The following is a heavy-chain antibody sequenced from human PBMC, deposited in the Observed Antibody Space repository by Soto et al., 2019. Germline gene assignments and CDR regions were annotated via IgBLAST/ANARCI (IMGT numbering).Heavy chain of an antibody. D-gene: IGHD3-3*01. V-gene: IGHV3-72*01. CDR2: SRNKTKSYTT. CDR1: GFTFSDHY. CDR3: ARPPQRGYDLHV. J-gene: IGHJ6*02. Sequence: EVQLVESGGGLVQPGGSLRLACAASGFTFSDHYMDWVRQAPGKGLEWVGRSRNKTKSYTTEYAASVKGRFTISRDESKNSLYLQMISLKTEDTAVYYCARPPQRGYDLHVWGQGTTVTVSS.